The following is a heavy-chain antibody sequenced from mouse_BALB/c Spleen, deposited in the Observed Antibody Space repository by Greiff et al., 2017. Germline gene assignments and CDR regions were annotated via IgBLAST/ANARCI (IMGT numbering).Heavy chain of an antibody. Sequence: EVQLVESGGGLVQPGGSLKLSCAASGFDFSRYWMSWVRQAPGKGLEWIGEINPDSSTINYTPSLKDKFIISRDNAKNTLYLQMSKVRSEDTALYYCARLKTGPYAMDYWGQGTSVTVSS. D-gene: IGHD4-1*01. V-gene: IGHV4-1*02. J-gene: IGHJ4*01. CDR1: GFDFSRYW. CDR2: INPDSSTI. CDR3: ARLKTGPYAMDY.